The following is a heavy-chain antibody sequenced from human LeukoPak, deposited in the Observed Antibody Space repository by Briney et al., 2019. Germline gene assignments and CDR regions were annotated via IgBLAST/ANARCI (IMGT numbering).Heavy chain of an antibody. Sequence: PSETLSLTCGVSGGSIGSTNWWSWVRQPPGQGLEWIGEISLSGLTNYNPSLKSRVTMSLDKSKNHLPLNLTSVTAADTAVYYCSRESGAFCPFGYWGQGTLVTVSS. CDR1: GGSIGSTNW. CDR2: ISLSGLT. D-gene: IGHD1-26*01. V-gene: IGHV4-4*02. CDR3: SRESGAFCPFGY. J-gene: IGHJ4*02.